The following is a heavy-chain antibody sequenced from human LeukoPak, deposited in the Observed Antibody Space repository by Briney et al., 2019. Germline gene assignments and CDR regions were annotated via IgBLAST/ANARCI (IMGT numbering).Heavy chain of an antibody. CDR3: AKAGDYYYYYMDV. CDR2: IWQEGSEK. Sequence: GGSLRLSCAASGFTFSSHWMSWVRQAPGKGLEWVANIWQEGSEKYYVDSVKGRFTISRDNSKNTLYLQMNSLRAEDTAVYYCAKAGDYYYYYMDVWGKGTTVTVSS. D-gene: IGHD1-14*01. CDR1: GFTFSSHW. V-gene: IGHV3-7*01. J-gene: IGHJ6*03.